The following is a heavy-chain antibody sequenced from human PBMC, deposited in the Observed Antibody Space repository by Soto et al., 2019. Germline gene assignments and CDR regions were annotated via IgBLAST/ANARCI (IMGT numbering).Heavy chain of an antibody. D-gene: IGHD2-15*01. CDR2: IYYSGST. J-gene: IGHJ4*02. CDR3: ATRGGGGGSRHIDY. V-gene: IGHV4-39*01. CDR1: GGSLSSSSYY. Sequence: PSETLSLTCTVSGGSLSSSSYYWGWIRQPPGKGLEWIGSIYYSGSTYYNPSLKSRVTISVDTSKNQFSLKLSSGAAADTAMYYCATRGGGGGSRHIDYWAQGPLVTVSS.